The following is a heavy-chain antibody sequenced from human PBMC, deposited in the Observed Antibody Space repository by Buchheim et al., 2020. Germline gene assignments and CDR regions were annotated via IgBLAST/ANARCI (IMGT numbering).Heavy chain of an antibody. V-gene: IGHV3-33*06. Sequence: QVQLVESGGGVVQPGRSLRLSCAASGFTFGSSAMHWVRQAPGKGLEWVAAIWYDGSSQYYSDSVRGRFTISRDISKNTLYLQMDGLRAEDTAMYYCAKVPRFDTWYFDLWGRGTL. CDR1: GFTFGSSA. D-gene: IGHD3-16*01. CDR3: AKVPRFDTWYFDL. CDR2: IWYDGSSQ. J-gene: IGHJ2*01.